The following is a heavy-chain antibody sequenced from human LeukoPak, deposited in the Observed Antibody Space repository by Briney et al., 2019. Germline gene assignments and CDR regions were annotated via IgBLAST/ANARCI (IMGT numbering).Heavy chain of an antibody. J-gene: IGHJ5*02. CDR2: ININSGGT. Sequence: ASVKVSCVASGYTFTAYYMHWVRQAPGQGLEWMGWININSGGTKNTQKLQGRVTMTRDTSISTAYMELSGLTSDDTDVYYCARGTGSSWFDPWGQGTLVTVSS. CDR3: ARGTGSSWFDP. CDR1: GYTFTAYY. V-gene: IGHV1-2*02. D-gene: IGHD2-8*02.